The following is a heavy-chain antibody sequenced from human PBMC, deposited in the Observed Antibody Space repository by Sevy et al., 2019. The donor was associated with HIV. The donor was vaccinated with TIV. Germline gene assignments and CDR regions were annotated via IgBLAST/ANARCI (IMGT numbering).Heavy chain of an antibody. J-gene: IGHJ6*02. Sequence: GGSLRLSCAASGFTFSSYSMNWVRQDPGKGLEWISYISSSSSTIYYADSVKGRFTISRDNAKNSLYLQMNSLRDEDTAVYYCARPCSGGSCYYYYGMDVWGQGTTVTVSS. CDR1: GFTFSSYS. CDR3: ARPCSGGSCYYYYGMDV. D-gene: IGHD2-15*01. CDR2: ISSSSSTI. V-gene: IGHV3-48*02.